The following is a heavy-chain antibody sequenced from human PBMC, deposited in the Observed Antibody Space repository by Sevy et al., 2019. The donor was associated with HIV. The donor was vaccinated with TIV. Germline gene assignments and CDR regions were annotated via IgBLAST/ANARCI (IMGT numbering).Heavy chain of an antibody. J-gene: IGHJ5*02. CDR1: GFTFSSYG. CDR2: IWYDGSNK. CDR3: TRDRSPSGWLVRNWFDP. V-gene: IGHV3-33*01. D-gene: IGHD6-19*01. Sequence: GGSLRLSCAASGFTFSSYGMHWVRQAPGKGLEWVAVIWYDGSNKDYADSVKGRFTISRDNSKNTLYLQMNSLRAEDTAVYYCTRDRSPSGWLVRNWFDPWGQGTLVTVSS.